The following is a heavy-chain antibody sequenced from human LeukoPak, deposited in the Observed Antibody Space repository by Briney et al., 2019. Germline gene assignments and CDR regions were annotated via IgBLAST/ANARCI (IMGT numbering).Heavy chain of an antibody. CDR1: GGSIRISNYY. CDR3: ARHGYSGSYYDY. J-gene: IGHJ4*02. D-gene: IGHD1-26*01. V-gene: IGHV4-39*01. Sequence: SETLSLTCSVSGGSIRISNYYWGWIRQPPGEGLEWIGSLYYSGRTYYNPSLKSRVTISVDTSKNQFSLKLTSVTAADTAVYYCARHGYSGSYYDYWGQGTLVTVSS. CDR2: LYYSGRT.